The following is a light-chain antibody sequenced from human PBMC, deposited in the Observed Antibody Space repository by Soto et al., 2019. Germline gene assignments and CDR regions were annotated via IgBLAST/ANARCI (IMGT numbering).Light chain of an antibody. CDR1: QSVSTN. V-gene: IGKV3D-15*03. CDR3: QQYEQWPFT. CDR2: GAS. J-gene: IGKJ3*01. Sequence: EVVMTQSPATLSVSPGERATLSCRASQSVSTNVVWYQQKPGQAPRLLIFGASIRATGIPASFSGSGSGTEFTLTISIQQSEDFAIYYCQQYEQWPFTFGPGT.